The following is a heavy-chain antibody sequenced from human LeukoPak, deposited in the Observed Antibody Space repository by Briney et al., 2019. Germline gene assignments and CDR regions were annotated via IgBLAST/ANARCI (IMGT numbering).Heavy chain of an antibody. V-gene: IGHV1-46*01. Sequence: ASVTVSCKASGYSFTSYYIHWVRLAPGQGLEWMGVINPSGGSTRYAQKFQDRVTMTRDMSTSTVYMELSSLRSEDTAVYYCAREGVSGSYLGYWGQGTLVTVSS. CDR3: AREGVSGSYLGY. D-gene: IGHD1-26*01. CDR1: GYSFTSYY. CDR2: INPSGGST. J-gene: IGHJ4*02.